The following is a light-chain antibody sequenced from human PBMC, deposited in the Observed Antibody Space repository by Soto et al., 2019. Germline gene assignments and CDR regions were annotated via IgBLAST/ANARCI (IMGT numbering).Light chain of an antibody. V-gene: IGKV3-15*01. CDR3: QQHQTLWP. Sequence: VAKEDRSTLSRRAGQTIYSNVAWYQQRPGQAPRLLIYRASTRATGVPARFSCSGSGTEFTITLRCLQSGEFALHYSQQHQTLWPCGQGTTV. CDR1: QTIYSN. J-gene: IGKJ1*01. CDR2: RAS.